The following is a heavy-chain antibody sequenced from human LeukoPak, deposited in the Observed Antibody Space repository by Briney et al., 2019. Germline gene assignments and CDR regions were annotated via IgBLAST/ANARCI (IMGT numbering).Heavy chain of an antibody. CDR1: GGSISSYY. CDR2: IYTSGST. J-gene: IGHJ6*03. D-gene: IGHD6-13*01. CDR3: AREVAAAGYHYYYYMDV. V-gene: IGHV4-4*07. Sequence: SETLSLTCTVSGGSISSYYWSWIRQPAGKGLEWIGRIYTSGSTNYNPSLKSRVTISVDKSKNQFSLKLSSVTAADTAVYYCAREVAAAGYHYYYYMDVWGKGTTVTVSS.